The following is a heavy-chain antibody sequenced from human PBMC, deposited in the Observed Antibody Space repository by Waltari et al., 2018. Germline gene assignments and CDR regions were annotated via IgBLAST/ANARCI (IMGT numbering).Heavy chain of an antibody. J-gene: IGHJ4*02. CDR2: IYYSGST. D-gene: IGHD1-26*01. Sequence: QVQLQESGPGLVKPSETLSLTCTVSGGSISSHYWSWIRQPPGKGLEWIGYIYYSGSTNSNPSLKSRVTISVDTSKNQFSLKLSSVTAADTAVYYCARDLLGVGASDYWGQGTLVTVSS. CDR1: GGSISSHY. CDR3: ARDLLGVGASDY. V-gene: IGHV4-59*11.